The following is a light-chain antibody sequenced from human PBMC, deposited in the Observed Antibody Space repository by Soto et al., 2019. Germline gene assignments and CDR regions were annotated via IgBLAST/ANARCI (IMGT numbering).Light chain of an antibody. Sequence: IQMTQFPATLTASVGDRVTITCRASQSTANWLAWYQQKPGKAPKVVIYDASSLGSGVPSRFSGSGSGTEFTLTISSMQTDASATYYCQQYNSYPLTFGGGTKVDIK. V-gene: IGKV1-5*01. CDR1: QSTANW. J-gene: IGKJ4*01. CDR2: DAS. CDR3: QQYNSYPLT.